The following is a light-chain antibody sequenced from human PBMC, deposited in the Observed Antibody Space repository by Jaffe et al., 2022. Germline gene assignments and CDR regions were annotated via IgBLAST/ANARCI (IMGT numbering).Light chain of an antibody. J-gene: IGKJ2*01. CDR1: QSVSSSF. Sequence: EIVLAQSPGTLSLSPGERATLSCRASQSVSSSFVAWYQQRPGQSPRLLIYGASNRATGISDRFSGSGSGTDFTLTINRLKPEDFAVYYCQHYGTSPPLYTFGQGTKLEIK. CDR2: GAS. CDR3: QHYGTSPPLYT. V-gene: IGKV3-20*01.